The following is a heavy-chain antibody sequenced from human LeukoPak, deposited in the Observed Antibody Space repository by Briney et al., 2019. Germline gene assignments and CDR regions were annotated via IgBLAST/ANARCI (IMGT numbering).Heavy chain of an antibody. CDR1: GFTFSRYD. CDR2: IGGSAGST. D-gene: IGHD4-17*01. J-gene: IGHJ4*02. CDR3: ARGEDGTGDYRPTYFDS. Sequence: HPGGSLRLSCAASGFTFSRYDMNWVRQAPGKGLEWVSAIGGSAGSTYYADSVKGRFTISRDNSKNTLYLQMNSLSAADTAVYYCARGEDGTGDYRPTYFDSWGQGTLVTVSS. V-gene: IGHV3-23*01.